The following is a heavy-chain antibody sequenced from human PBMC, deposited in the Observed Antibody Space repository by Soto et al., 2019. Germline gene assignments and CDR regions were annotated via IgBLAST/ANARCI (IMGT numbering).Heavy chain of an antibody. D-gene: IGHD2-21*01. V-gene: IGHV3-30*03. CDR1: GFTFSSYG. CDR3: CRGEGQAYGMDV. CDR2: ISYDGSNK. Sequence: PGGSLRLSCAASGFTFSSYGMHWVRQAPGKGLEWVAVISYDGSNKYYADSVKGRFTISRDNSKNTLCLQMNSLRAEDTAVYYCCRGEGQAYGMDVWGQGTTVTVSS. J-gene: IGHJ6*02.